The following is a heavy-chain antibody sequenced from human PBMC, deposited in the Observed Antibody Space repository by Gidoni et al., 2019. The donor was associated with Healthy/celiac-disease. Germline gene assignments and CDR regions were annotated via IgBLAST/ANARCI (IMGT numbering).Heavy chain of an antibody. CDR1: GGSFSGYY. Sequence: QVQLQQWGAGLLKPSETLSLTCAVYGGSFSGYYWSWIRQPPGKGLEWIGEINHSGSTNYNPSLTSRVTISVDTSKNQFSLKLSSVTAADTAVYYCARRNTVEQWLAPYFDYWGQGTLVTVSS. J-gene: IGHJ4*02. CDR3: ARRNTVEQWLAPYFDY. V-gene: IGHV4-34*01. CDR2: INHSGST. D-gene: IGHD6-19*01.